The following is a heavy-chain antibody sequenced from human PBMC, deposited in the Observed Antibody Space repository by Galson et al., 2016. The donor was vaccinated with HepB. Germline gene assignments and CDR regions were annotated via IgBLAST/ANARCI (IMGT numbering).Heavy chain of an antibody. CDR3: ARDNRSAKLPYYYDY. Sequence: LRLSCAVSGFTFDNHAMSWVRQAPGKGLEWVSGVSGSGGITYYADSVKGRFTISRDNSKNVLYLPMSSLSAEDTAVYYCARDNRSAKLPYYYDYWGQGTLITVSS. CDR2: VSGSGGIT. J-gene: IGHJ4*01. D-gene: IGHD4-23*01. V-gene: IGHV3-23*01. CDR1: GFTFDNHA.